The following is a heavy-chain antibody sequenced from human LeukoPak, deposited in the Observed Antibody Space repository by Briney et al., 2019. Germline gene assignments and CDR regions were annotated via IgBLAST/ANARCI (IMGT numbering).Heavy chain of an antibody. CDR2: IYHSGST. V-gene: IGHV4-38-2*01. CDR3: ARSPWIQLWLGAFDI. J-gene: IGHJ3*02. Sequence: SETLSLTCAVSGYSLSSGYYWGWIRQPPGKGLEWIGSIYHSGSTYYNPSLKSRVTISVDTSKNQFSLKLSSVTAADTAVYYCARSPWIQLWLGAFDIWGQGTMVTVSS. CDR1: GYSLSSGYY. D-gene: IGHD5-18*01.